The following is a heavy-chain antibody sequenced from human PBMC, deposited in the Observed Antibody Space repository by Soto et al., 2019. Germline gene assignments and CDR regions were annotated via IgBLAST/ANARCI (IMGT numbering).Heavy chain of an antibody. CDR2: IYYSGST. J-gene: IGHJ5*02. V-gene: IGHV4-31*03. CDR1: GGSISSGGYY. CDR3: ARGRVLLLWFGDHRFDP. D-gene: IGHD3-10*01. Sequence: SETLSLTCTVSGGSISSGGYYWSWIRQHPGKGLEWIGYIYYSGSTYYNPSLKSRVTISVDTSKNQFSLKLSSVTAADTAVYYCARGRVLLLWFGDHRFDPWGQGTLVTVSS.